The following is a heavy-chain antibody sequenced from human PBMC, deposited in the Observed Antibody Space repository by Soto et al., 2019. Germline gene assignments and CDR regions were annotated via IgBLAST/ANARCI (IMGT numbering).Heavy chain of an antibody. CDR3: ATTGGSTDSAFDI. V-gene: IGHV4-59*12. CDR1: GGSISSYY. D-gene: IGHD2-15*01. Sequence: SETLSLTCSVSGGSISSYYWSWIRQPPGKGLEWIGYIYHSGSTNYNPSLKSRVTISVDTSKNQFSLKLSSVTAADTAVYYCATTGGSTDSAFDIWGQGTMVTVSS. J-gene: IGHJ3*02. CDR2: IYHSGST.